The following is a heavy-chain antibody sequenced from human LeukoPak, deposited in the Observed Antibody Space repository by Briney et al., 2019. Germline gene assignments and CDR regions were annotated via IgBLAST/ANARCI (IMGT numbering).Heavy chain of an antibody. Sequence: GGSLRLSCAASGFPFNTCSMSWVRQAPGKGLEWVAYINSISTIIYYADSVKGRFTISRDNARNSVYLQMNSLRAEDTAIYYCARSRPGTEADQPNFDYWGQGALVTVSS. CDR2: INSISTII. J-gene: IGHJ4*02. D-gene: IGHD6-13*01. CDR1: GFPFNTCS. V-gene: IGHV3-48*01. CDR3: ARSRPGTEADQPNFDY.